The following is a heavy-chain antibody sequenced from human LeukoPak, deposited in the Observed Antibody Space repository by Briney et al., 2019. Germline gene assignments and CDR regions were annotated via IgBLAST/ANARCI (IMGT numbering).Heavy chain of an antibody. J-gene: IGHJ6*03. CDR2: INTGNGNT. V-gene: IGHV1-3*03. CDR1: GYTFTTYA. CDR3: ASQWELLGGKYYYYYMDV. Sequence: ASVKVSCKASGYTFTTYAVHWVRQAPGQRLEWMGWINTGNGNTKYSQEFQGRVTITRDTSANTAYMELSSLRSEDTAVYYCASQWELLGGKYYYYYMDVWGKGTTVTVSS. D-gene: IGHD1-26*01.